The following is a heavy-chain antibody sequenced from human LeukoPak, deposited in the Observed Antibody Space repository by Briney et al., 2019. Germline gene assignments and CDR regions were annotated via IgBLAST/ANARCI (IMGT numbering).Heavy chain of an antibody. CDR1: GFIFSTYW. CDR2: MKGDGSEI. CDR3: ARPAYTAAYDL. D-gene: IGHD3-16*01. J-gene: IGHJ3*01. Sequence: PGGSLRLSCAASGFIFSTYWMMWARQAPGKGLEWVANMKGDGSEIHYVDSVKGRFTISRANAKNSLYLQMNSLRAEDTAVYYCARPAYTAAYDLWGQGTMVTVSS. V-gene: IGHV3-7*01.